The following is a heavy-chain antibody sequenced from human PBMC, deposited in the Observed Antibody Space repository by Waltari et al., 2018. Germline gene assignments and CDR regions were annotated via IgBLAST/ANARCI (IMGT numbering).Heavy chain of an antibody. CDR3: ARAPLYDFWSGYRMNWFDP. Sequence: QVQLQQWGAGLLKPSETLSLTCAVYGGSFSGYYWSWIRQPPGKGLEWIGESKHSGSTNHNPSLKSRVTISVDTSKNQFSLKLSSVTAADTAVYYCARAPLYDFWSGYRMNWFDPWGQGTLVTVSS. J-gene: IGHJ5*02. CDR1: GGSFSGYY. CDR2: SKHSGST. V-gene: IGHV4-34*01. D-gene: IGHD3-3*01.